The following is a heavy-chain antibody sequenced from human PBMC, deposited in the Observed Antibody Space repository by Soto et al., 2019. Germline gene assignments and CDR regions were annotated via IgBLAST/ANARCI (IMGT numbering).Heavy chain of an antibody. Sequence: GGSLRLSCAASGFTFKNAWMSWVRQAPGMGLEWVGRTKSKSDGGTTDYAAPVKGRFIVSRDDSKNTLYLQMNSLKTEDTAVYYCFTTLPINSWASSRGQGTLVTVSS. CDR3: FTTLPINSWASS. CDR1: GFTFKNAW. CDR2: TKSKSDGGTT. J-gene: IGHJ4*02. V-gene: IGHV3-15*01. D-gene: IGHD1-1*01.